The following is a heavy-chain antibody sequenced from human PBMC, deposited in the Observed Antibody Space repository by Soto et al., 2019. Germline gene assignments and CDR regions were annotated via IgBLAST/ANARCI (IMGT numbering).Heavy chain of an antibody. CDR1: DGSVNSGNYY. J-gene: IGHJ4*02. CDR3: AREDKHLSRYGGDFDY. CDR2: IYYIGTT. Sequence: PSETLSLTCSVSDGSVNSGNYYWSWIRQPPGKGLEWIGHIYYIGTTDYNPSLKSRVTISVDTSKNQFSLKVTSVTAADTAVYFCAREDKHLSRYGGDFDYWGQGILVTVSS. V-gene: IGHV4-61*01. D-gene: IGHD3-16*01.